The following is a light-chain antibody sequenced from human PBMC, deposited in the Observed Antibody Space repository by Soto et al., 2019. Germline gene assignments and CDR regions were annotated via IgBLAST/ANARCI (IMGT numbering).Light chain of an antibody. CDR2: GAS. CDR3: HQYGRTAPWT. V-gene: IGKV3-20*01. Sequence: EIVFTQSPGTLSLSPGEGATLSCRASQSVSSSTLAWYQQKPGQAPRLLIYGASSRATGIADRFSGSGSGTDFTLTISRLEPEDFAVYYCHQYGRTAPWTFGQGTKVDIK. J-gene: IGKJ1*01. CDR1: QSVSSST.